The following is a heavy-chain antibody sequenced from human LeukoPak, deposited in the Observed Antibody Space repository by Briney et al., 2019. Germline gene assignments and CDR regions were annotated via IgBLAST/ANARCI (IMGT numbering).Heavy chain of an antibody. CDR3: ARGRGSGYYYYFDY. CDR2: MNPNSGNT. Sequence: ASVKVSCKASGYTFTSYDINWARQATGQGLEWMGWMNPNSGNTGYAQKFQGRVTMTRNTSISTAYMELSSLRSEDTAVYYCARGRGSGYYYYFDYWGQGALVTVSS. D-gene: IGHD3-22*01. V-gene: IGHV1-8*01. J-gene: IGHJ4*02. CDR1: GYTFTSYD.